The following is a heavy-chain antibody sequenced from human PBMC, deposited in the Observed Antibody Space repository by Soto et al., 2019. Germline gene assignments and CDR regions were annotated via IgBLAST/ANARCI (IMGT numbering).Heavy chain of an antibody. CDR2: ISSNSAYI. CDR3: TRDASRDSSARGWFDP. D-gene: IGHD6-13*01. Sequence: KSAGSLRLSCAASGFTFRSFTMNWVRQAPGKGLEWVSTISSNSAYIYYTDALRGRFTISRDNAKNSLHLQMNSLRAEDTAVYYCTRDASRDSSARGWFDPWGPGTLVTVSS. V-gene: IGHV3-21*01. CDR1: GFTFRSFT. J-gene: IGHJ5*02.